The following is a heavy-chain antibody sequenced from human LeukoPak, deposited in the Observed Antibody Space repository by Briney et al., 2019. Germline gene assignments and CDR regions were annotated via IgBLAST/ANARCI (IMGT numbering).Heavy chain of an antibody. CDR3: ARGRSNYYGMDV. Sequence: PSETLSLTCTVSGGSISSYYWSWIRQPPGKGLEWIGYIYYSGSTNYSPSLKSRVTMSVDTSKNLFSLKVSSVTAAGTAVYYCARGRSNYYGMDVWGQGTTVTVSS. CDR1: GGSISSYY. J-gene: IGHJ6*02. D-gene: IGHD1-26*01. CDR2: IYYSGST. V-gene: IGHV4-59*01.